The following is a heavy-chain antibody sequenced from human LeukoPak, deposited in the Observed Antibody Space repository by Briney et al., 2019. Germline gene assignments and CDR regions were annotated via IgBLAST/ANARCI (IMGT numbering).Heavy chain of an antibody. J-gene: IGHJ6*02. CDR1: GFTFSDYY. Sequence: GGSLILSCAASGFTFSDYYMSWIRQAPGKGLEWVSYISSSGSTIYYADSVKGRFTISRDNAKNSLYLQMNSLRAEDTAVYYCARAGYSSSWYESPYYYYGMDVWGQGTTVTVSS. CDR2: ISSSGSTI. V-gene: IGHV3-11*01. CDR3: ARAGYSSSWYESPYYYYGMDV. D-gene: IGHD6-13*01.